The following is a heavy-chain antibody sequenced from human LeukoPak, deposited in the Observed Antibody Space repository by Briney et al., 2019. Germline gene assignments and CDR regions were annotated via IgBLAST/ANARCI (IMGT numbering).Heavy chain of an antibody. D-gene: IGHD6-19*01. CDR2: IYTSGST. Sequence: SQTLSLTCAVSGGSISSGSYYWSWIRQPAGKGLEWIGRIYTSGSTNYNPSLKSRVTISVDTSKNQFSLKLSSVTAADTAVYYCARDLTAYSSGWYLGWFDPRGQGTLVTVSS. V-gene: IGHV4-61*02. CDR1: GGSISSGSYY. J-gene: IGHJ5*02. CDR3: ARDLTAYSSGWYLGWFDP.